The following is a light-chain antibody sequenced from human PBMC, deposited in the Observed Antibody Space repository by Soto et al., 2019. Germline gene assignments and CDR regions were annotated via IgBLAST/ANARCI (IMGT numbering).Light chain of an antibody. CDR2: GAS. CDR1: QSLNRD. J-gene: IGKJ1*01. CDR3: QQYNNWPGT. Sequence: IVMTQSPATISMSPGERATLACRASQSLNRDLAWYQQTPGQSPRLLIFGASIRATGIPARFSGSGSGTEFTLTIGSLQSEDCALYYCQQYNNWPGTFGQGTKVEI. V-gene: IGKV3-15*01.